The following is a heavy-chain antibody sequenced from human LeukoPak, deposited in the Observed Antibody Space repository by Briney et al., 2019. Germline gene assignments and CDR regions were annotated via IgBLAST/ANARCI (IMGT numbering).Heavy chain of an antibody. CDR3: AKDKTAAAGTGAAAFDI. V-gene: IGHV3-23*01. Sequence: GGSLRLSCKASGFTFTRSAMGWVRQAPGKGLEWVSCITNSGGGTYYADSVKGRFTISRDNAKNFLYLQMNSLRAEDTALYYCAKDKTAAAGTGAAAFDIWGQGTMVTVSS. D-gene: IGHD6-13*01. J-gene: IGHJ3*02. CDR2: ITNSGGGT. CDR1: GFTFTRSA.